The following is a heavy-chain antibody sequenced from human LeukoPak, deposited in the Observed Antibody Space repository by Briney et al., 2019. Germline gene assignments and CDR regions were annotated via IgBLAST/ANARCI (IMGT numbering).Heavy chain of an antibody. Sequence: EASVKVSCKASGYTFTSYGISWVRQAPGQGLEWMGWISAYNGSTNYAQKLQGRVTMTTDTSTSTAYMELRSLRSDDTAVYYCARGTAMSFLYYFDYWGQGTLVTVSS. CDR3: ARGTAMSFLYYFDY. CDR1: GYTFTSYG. D-gene: IGHD5-18*01. V-gene: IGHV1-18*04. J-gene: IGHJ4*02. CDR2: ISAYNGST.